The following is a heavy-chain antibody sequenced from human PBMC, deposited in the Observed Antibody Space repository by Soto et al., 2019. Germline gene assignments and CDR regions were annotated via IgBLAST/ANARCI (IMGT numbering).Heavy chain of an antibody. D-gene: IGHD6-13*01. CDR3: ARVTYSSSWYYFAY. CDR2: IYSGGST. CDR1: GFTVSSNY. J-gene: IGHJ4*02. V-gene: IGHV3-53*01. Sequence: GSLRLSCAASGFTVSSNYMSSVRQAPGTWLEWFSVIYSGGSTYYADSVKGRFTISRDNSKNTLYLQMNSLRAEDTAVYYCARVTYSSSWYYFAYWGQGTLVTVCS.